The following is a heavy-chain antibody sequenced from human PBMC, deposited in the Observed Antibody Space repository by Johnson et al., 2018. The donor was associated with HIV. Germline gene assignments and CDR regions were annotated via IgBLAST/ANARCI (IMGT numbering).Heavy chain of an antibody. CDR1: GFTFSSYG. V-gene: IGHV3-33*08. D-gene: IGHD1-26*01. CDR2: IWYDGSNK. CDR3: ARPPLERIIIGSYGAFDL. J-gene: IGHJ3*01. Sequence: QVQLVESGGGLVQPGGSLRLSCAASGFTFSSYGMHWVRQAPGKGLEWVAVIWYDGSNKYYADSVKGRFTISRDYSKNTLYLQMNSLRTYDTAVYYCARPPLERIIIGSYGAFDLWGQGTMVTVSS.